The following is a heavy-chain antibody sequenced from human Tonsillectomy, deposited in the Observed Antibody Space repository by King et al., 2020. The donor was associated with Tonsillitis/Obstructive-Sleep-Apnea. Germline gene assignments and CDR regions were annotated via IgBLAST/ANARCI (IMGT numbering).Heavy chain of an antibody. V-gene: IGHV5-51*01. J-gene: IGHJ5*02. CDR3: ARRGSRTGAGNSWFDP. D-gene: IGHD6-13*01. Sequence: QLVQSGAEVKKPGESLKISCKGSGYSFTSYWIGWVRQMPGKGLEWMGIIYPGDSDTSYSPSFQGQVTISADKSISTAYLQRSSLKAADTAMYYCARRGSRTGAGNSWFDPWGQGTLVTVSS. CDR1: GYSFTSYW. CDR2: IYPGDSDT.